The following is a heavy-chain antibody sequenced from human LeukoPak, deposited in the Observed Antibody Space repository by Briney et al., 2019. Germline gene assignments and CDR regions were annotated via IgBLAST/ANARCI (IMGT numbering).Heavy chain of an antibody. J-gene: IGHJ4*02. CDR1: GFTFSSYA. CDR3: AKIDSSGWPSDY. CDR2: ISGSGDIT. D-gene: IGHD6-19*01. Sequence: GGSLRLSCAASGFTFSSYAMNWVRPAPGKGLEWVSVISGSGDITYYADSVKGRFTISRDNSKNTLYLQMNSLRAEDTAVYYCAKIDSSGWPSDYWGQGTLVTVSS. V-gene: IGHV3-23*01.